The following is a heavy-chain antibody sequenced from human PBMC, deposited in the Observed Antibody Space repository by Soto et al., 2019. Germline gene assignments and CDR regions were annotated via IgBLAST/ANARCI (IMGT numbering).Heavy chain of an antibody. Sequence: SETLSLTCTVSGGSISSSSYYWGWIRQPPGKGLEWIGNIYYSGSTYYNPSLKSRVTISVDTSKNQFSLKLSSVTAADTAVYYCARRGGVGATTFDYWGQGNLVTVSS. D-gene: IGHD1-26*01. CDR3: ARRGGVGATTFDY. J-gene: IGHJ4*02. CDR2: IYYSGST. V-gene: IGHV4-39*01. CDR1: GGSISSSSYY.